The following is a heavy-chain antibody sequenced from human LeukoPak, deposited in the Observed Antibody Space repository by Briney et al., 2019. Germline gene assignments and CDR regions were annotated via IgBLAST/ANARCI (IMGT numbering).Heavy chain of an antibody. Sequence: GRSLRLSCAASGFTFSSYVMHWVRQAPGKGLEWVATISYDGSNEYYADSVKGRFTISRDNSKNTLYLQMNSLRAEDTAEYYCAKDKVLRYFDWLFDLDYWGQGTLVTVSS. CDR2: ISYDGSNE. J-gene: IGHJ4*02. V-gene: IGHV3-30*04. CDR3: AKDKVLRYFDWLFDLDY. CDR1: GFTFSSYV. D-gene: IGHD3-9*01.